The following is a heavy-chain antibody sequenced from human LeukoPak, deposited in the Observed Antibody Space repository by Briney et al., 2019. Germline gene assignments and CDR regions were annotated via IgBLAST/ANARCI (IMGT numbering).Heavy chain of an antibody. D-gene: IGHD4-17*01. CDR3: ARVRAVTDDFDY. V-gene: IGHV1-2*02. CDR2: INPNSGGT. Sequence: ASVKVSCKASGYTFTGYYMHWVRQAPGQGLEWMGWINPNSGGTNYAQKFQGRVTMTRDTSISTAYMELSGLRSDDTAVYYCARVRAVTDDFDYWGQGTLVTVSS. J-gene: IGHJ4*02. CDR1: GYTFTGYY.